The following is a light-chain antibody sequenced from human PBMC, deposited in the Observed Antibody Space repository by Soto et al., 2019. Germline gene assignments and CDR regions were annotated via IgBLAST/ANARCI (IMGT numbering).Light chain of an antibody. CDR3: QQYNNWPRVT. CDR1: QSVSSN. J-gene: IGKJ4*01. CDR2: GAS. Sequence: EIVMTQSPATLSVSPGERATHSCRASQSVSSNLAWYQQKPGQAPRLLIYGASTRATGIPARFSGSGSGTEFTLTISSLQSEDFAVYYCQQYNNWPRVTFGGGTKVDIK. V-gene: IGKV3-15*01.